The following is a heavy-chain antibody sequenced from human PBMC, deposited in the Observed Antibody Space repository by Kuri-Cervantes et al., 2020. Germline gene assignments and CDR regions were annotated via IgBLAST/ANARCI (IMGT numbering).Heavy chain of an antibody. Sequence: ASVKVSCKASGYTFTGYYMHWVRQAPGQGLEWMGWINPNSGGTNYAQKFQGWVTMTRDTSTSTVYMELSSLRSEDTAVYYCARDVAVAGSNWFDPWGQGTLVTV. CDR1: GYTFTGYY. J-gene: IGHJ5*02. CDR2: INPNSGGT. V-gene: IGHV1-2*04. CDR3: ARDVAVAGSNWFDP. D-gene: IGHD6-19*01.